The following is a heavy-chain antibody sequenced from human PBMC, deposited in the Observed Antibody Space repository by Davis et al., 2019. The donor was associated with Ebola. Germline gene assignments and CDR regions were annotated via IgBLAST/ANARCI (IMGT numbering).Heavy chain of an antibody. Sequence: GESLKISCAASGFTFSSYSMNWLRQAPGKGLEWVSFISSSSSTIYYADSVKGRFTISRDNAKNSLYLQMNSLRDEETAVYYCARELPNYYYGMDVWGQGTTVTVSS. CDR2: ISSSSSTI. J-gene: IGHJ6*02. D-gene: IGHD1-26*01. V-gene: IGHV3-48*02. CDR1: GFTFSSYS. CDR3: ARELPNYYYGMDV.